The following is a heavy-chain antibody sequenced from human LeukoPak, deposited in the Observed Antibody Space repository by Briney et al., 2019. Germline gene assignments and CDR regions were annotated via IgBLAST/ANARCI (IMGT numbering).Heavy chain of an antibody. CDR1: GGPISRCY. V-gene: IGHV4-4*07. D-gene: IGHD3-10*01. CDR3: ARDELLWFGESDYYYYMDV. CDR2: IYTSGST. Sequence: SETLSLTCTVSGGPISRCYWSWIRQPAGKGPEWIGRIYTSGSTNYNPSLKSRGTMSVDTSKNQFSLKLSSVTAADTAVYYCARDELLWFGESDYYYYMDVWGKGTTVTISS. J-gene: IGHJ6*03.